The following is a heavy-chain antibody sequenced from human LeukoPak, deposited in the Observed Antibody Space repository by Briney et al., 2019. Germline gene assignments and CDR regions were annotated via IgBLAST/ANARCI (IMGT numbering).Heavy chain of an antibody. CDR1: GFTVSNNY. CDR2: LYSGGTT. Sequence: GGSLRLSCAASGFTVSNNYMSWARQAPGKGLEWVSVLYSGGTTYYLDSVKGRFTISRDNSKNTLYLQMDSLRAEDTAVYYCARDRLQTGYCSGGSCSPPLHWGQGTLVTVSS. J-gene: IGHJ1*01. CDR3: ARDRLQTGYCSGGSCSPPLH. D-gene: IGHD2-15*01. V-gene: IGHV3-53*05.